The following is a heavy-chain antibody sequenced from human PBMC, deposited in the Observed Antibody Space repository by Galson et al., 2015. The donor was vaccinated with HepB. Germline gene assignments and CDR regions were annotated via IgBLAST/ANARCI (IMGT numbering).Heavy chain of an antibody. CDR3: ATSGECSGGSCSEGH. CDR2: IIPVFGIG. J-gene: IGHJ4*02. D-gene: IGHD2-15*01. V-gene: IGHV1-69*10. CDR1: GATFSSYA. Sequence: SVKVSCKASGATFSSYAISWVRQAPGQGLEWMGGIIPVFGIGNYARKFQGRVTITADISTSSVYMELSSLRSEDTAVYYCATSGECSGGSCSEGHWGRGTLVAVSS.